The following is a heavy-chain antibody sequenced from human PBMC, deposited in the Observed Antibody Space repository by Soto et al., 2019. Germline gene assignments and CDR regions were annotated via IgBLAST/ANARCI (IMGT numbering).Heavy chain of an antibody. CDR3: ARSGELLQTFDS. CDR1: GVSFSDYS. J-gene: IGHJ4*02. CDR2: ITGNSEYK. Sequence: EVQLVESGGGLVKPGGSLRPSCVVSGVSFSDYSMNWVRQAPGKGLEWVSLITGNSEYKYYAGSVKGRFTVSRDNAKNSLYLQMNSLTVEDTAVYYCARSGELLQTFDSWGQGTLVTVSS. V-gene: IGHV3-21*06. D-gene: IGHD1-26*01.